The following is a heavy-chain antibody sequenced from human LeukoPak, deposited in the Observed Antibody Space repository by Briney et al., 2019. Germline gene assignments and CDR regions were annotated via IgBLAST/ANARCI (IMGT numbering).Heavy chain of an antibody. CDR1: GFTFSSYS. J-gene: IGHJ6*03. Sequence: GGSLRLSCAASGFTFSSYSMNWVRQAPGKGLEWVSSISSSSSYIYYADSVKGRFTISRDNAKNSLYLQMNSLRAEDTAVYYCARGYSSSWYATPTYYYYMDVWGKGTTVTVSS. D-gene: IGHD6-13*01. CDR3: ARGYSSSWYATPTYYYYMDV. V-gene: IGHV3-21*01. CDR2: ISSSSSYI.